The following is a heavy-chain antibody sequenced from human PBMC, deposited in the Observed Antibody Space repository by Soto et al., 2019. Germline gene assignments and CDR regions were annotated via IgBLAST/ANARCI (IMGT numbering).Heavy chain of an antibody. CDR3: ARQVYGDYVGGNWFDH. Sequence: SETLSLTCSVLGDSISDTRYYWGWIRQSPEKGLEWIGSISHDGHAYYNPSLKSRVTLFADTSRNQFSLKMKSVTVADTALYFCARQVYGDYVGGNWFDHWGQGALVTVSS. CDR2: ISHDGHA. J-gene: IGHJ5*02. V-gene: IGHV4-39*01. D-gene: IGHD4-17*01. CDR1: GDSISDTRYY.